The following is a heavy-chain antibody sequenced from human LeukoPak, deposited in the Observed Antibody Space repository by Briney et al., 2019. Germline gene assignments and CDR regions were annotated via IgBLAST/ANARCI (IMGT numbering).Heavy chain of an antibody. J-gene: IGHJ4*02. CDR3: TRENWYIDY. Sequence: GGSLRLSCEASGFTFSRYGMSWVRQAPGKGLEWVSAISGSGGSTYYADSVKDRFTISRDNAKNSLYLQMNSLRAEDAAVYYCTRENWYIDYWGQGNLVTVSS. CDR1: GFTFSRYG. CDR2: ISGSGGST. V-gene: IGHV3-23*01.